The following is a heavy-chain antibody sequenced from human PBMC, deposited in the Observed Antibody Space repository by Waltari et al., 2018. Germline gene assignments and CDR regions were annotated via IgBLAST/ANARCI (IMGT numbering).Heavy chain of an antibody. CDR1: GGSFSGYY. V-gene: IGHV4-34*01. J-gene: IGHJ4*02. D-gene: IGHD5-12*01. CDR2: INHSGST. Sequence: QVQLQQWGAGLLKPSETLSLTCAVYGGSFSGYYWSWIRQPPGKGLEWIGEINHSGSTNYNPSLKSRVTISVDTSKNQFSLKLSSVTAADTAVYYCARGDGYNHMETDWGQGTLVTVSS. CDR3: ARGDGYNHMETD.